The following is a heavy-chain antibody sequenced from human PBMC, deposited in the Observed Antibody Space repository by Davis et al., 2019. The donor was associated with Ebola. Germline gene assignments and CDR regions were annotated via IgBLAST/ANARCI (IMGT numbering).Heavy chain of an antibody. D-gene: IGHD5-24*01. V-gene: IGHV3-30-3*01. CDR3: ARDYRDGYNYGAFDY. CDR1: GFTFSSYA. Sequence: GESLKISCAASGFTFSSYAMHWVRQAPGKGLEWVAVISYDGSNKYYADSVKGRFTISRDNSKNTLYLQMNSLRAEDTAVYYCARDYRDGYNYGAFDYWGQGTLVTVSS. CDR2: ISYDGSNK. J-gene: IGHJ4*02.